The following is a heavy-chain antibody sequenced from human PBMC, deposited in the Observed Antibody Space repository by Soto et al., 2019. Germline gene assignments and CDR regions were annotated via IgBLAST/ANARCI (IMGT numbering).Heavy chain of an antibody. CDR3: ARDLITMVRGVTDYYYGMDV. CDR1: GYTFTSYG. J-gene: IGHJ6*02. CDR2: ISAYNGNT. V-gene: IGHV1-18*01. D-gene: IGHD3-10*01. Sequence: QVQLVQSGAEVKKPGASVKVSCKASGYTFTSYGISWVRQAPGQGLEWMGWISAYNGNTNYAQKLQGRVTMTTDTSTSTAYMDLRSLRSDDTAVYYCARDLITMVRGVTDYYYGMDVWGQGTTVTVSS.